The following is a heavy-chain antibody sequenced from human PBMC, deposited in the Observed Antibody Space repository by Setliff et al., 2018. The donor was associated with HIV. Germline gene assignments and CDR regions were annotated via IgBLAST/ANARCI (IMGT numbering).Heavy chain of an antibody. CDR1: GGSLSSSNNF. CDR2: TDYTGNA. Sequence: SETLSLTCTVSGGSLSSSNNFWGWIRQRPGKGLEWIGTTDYTGNADYNTSLKSRLTISVDTSKNQFSLKLNSVTAADTAVYYCARHYRELLGDAFDIWGQGTLVT. D-gene: IGHD3-16*02. CDR3: ARHYRELLGDAFDI. J-gene: IGHJ3*02. V-gene: IGHV4-39*01.